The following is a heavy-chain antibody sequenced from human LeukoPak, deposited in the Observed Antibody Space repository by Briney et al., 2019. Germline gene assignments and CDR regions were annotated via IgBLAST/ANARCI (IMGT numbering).Heavy chain of an antibody. CDR1: GFTFSSYS. CDR3: ARGEVATTYYYGMDV. J-gene: IGHJ6*02. D-gene: IGHD5-12*01. Sequence: GGSLRLSCAASGFTFSSYSMNWVRQAPGKGLEWVSYISSSTDRIKYAESVKGRFTISRDNVKNSLFLQMNSLRAEDTAVYYCARGEVATTYYYGMDVWGQGTTVTVSS. V-gene: IGHV3-48*04. CDR2: ISSSTDRI.